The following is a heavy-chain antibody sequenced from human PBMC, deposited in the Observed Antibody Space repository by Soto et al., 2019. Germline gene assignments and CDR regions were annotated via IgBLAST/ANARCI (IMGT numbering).Heavy chain of an antibody. CDR3: DIMGSGYLLDF. CDR1: GYTFTSYG. D-gene: IGHD3-22*01. Sequence: VQLVQSGGEVKNLGASVKVSCKTSGYTFTSYGISWVRQAPGQGLEWMGWISAYSGNTNYAQEFQGRVTMTTDTSTSTAYMELRSLRSDDTAVYYCDIMGSGYLLDFWGQGTLVTVSS. V-gene: IGHV1-18*04. J-gene: IGHJ4*02. CDR2: ISAYSGNT.